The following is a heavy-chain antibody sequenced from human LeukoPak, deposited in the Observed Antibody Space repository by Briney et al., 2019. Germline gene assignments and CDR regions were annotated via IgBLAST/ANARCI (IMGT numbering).Heavy chain of an antibody. CDR3: XKDVGXVDTAMVIGY. J-gene: IGHJ4*02. Sequence: PGGTLRXSCAASGFTFSSYAMSWVRQAPGKGLEWVSAISGSGGSTYYADSVKGRFTISRDNSKNTLYLQMNSLRAEDTAVYYCXKDVGXVDTAMVIGYWGQGTLVTVSS. CDR2: ISGSGGST. D-gene: IGHD5-18*01. CDR1: GFTFSSYA. V-gene: IGHV3-23*01.